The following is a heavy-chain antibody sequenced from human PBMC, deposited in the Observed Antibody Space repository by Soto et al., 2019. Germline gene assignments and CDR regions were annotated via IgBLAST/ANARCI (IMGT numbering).Heavy chain of an antibody. D-gene: IGHD2-21*01. V-gene: IGHV4-34*01. CDR3: ARGGISHWDYFYSMDV. CDR2: INHLGSI. CDR1: GGSLSDYF. Sequence: QVQLQQWGAGLLKPSETLSLTCVVSGGSLSDYFWSWIRQPQGMALEWIGEINHLGSINYNPSLKSRVTMSVDTSKNQFSLTLNSVTAADTATYYSARGGISHWDYFYSMDVWDRGTTVTVSS. J-gene: IGHJ6*03.